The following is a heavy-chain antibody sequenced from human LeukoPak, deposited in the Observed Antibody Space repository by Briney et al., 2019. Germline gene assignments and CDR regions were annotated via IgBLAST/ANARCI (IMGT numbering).Heavy chain of an antibody. J-gene: IGHJ4*02. CDR2: ISWDGGST. CDR1: GFTFDDYA. V-gene: IGHV3-43D*03. D-gene: IGHD3-22*01. Sequence: PGGSLRLSCAASGFTFDDYAMHRVRQAPGKGLEWVSLISWDGGSTYYADSVKGRFTISRDNSKNSLYLQMNSLRAEDTALYYCAKVSALYYDSSGYIDYWGQGTLVTVSS. CDR3: AKVSALYYDSSGYIDY.